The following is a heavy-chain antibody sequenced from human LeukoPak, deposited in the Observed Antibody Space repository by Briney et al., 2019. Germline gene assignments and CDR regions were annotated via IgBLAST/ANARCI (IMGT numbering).Heavy chain of an antibody. V-gene: IGHV1-2*02. J-gene: IGHJ5*02. CDR3: LREHAGGWGFDP. Sequence: GASVKVSCKASGYTFTGYYMHWVRQSPVQGLEWMVWINPNSCGTNYAQKFQGRVTMTRDTSISTAYMELSRLRSDDTAVYYCLREHAGGWGFDPWGQGTLVTVSS. D-gene: IGHD1-26*01. CDR2: INPNSCGT. CDR1: GYTFTGYY.